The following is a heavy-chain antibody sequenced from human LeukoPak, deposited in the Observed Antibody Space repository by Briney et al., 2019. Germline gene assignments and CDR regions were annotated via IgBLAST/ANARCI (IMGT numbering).Heavy chain of an antibody. CDR3: ARESERDVPGVY. Sequence: SETLSLTCTVSGYSISSGYYWGWIRQPPGKGLEWIGSIYYSGSTYYNPSLKSRVTISVDTSKNQFSLKLRSVTAADTAVYYCARESERDVPGVYWGQGTLVTVSS. V-gene: IGHV4-38-2*02. J-gene: IGHJ4*02. CDR2: IYYSGST. CDR1: GYSISSGYY. D-gene: IGHD3-10*01.